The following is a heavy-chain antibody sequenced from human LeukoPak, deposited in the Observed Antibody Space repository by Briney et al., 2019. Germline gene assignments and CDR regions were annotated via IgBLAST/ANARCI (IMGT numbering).Heavy chain of an antibody. CDR3: ARGVVVVVPAADAGSYYYYMDV. Sequence: SVKVSCXASGGTFSSYAISWVRQAHGQGLEWMGGIIPIFGTANYAQKFQGRVTITADESTSTAYMELSSLRSEDTAVYYCARGVVVVVPAADAGSYYYYMDVWGKGTTVTASS. CDR1: GGTFSSYA. CDR2: IIPIFGTA. J-gene: IGHJ6*03. V-gene: IGHV1-69*01. D-gene: IGHD2-2*01.